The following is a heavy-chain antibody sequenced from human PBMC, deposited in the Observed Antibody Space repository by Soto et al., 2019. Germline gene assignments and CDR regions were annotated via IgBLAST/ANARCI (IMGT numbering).Heavy chain of an antibody. D-gene: IGHD2-2*01. J-gene: IGHJ5*02. CDR2: IYPGDSDT. Sequence: GETLKISCTGVGYSFTSYWIGWVRQMPGKGLEWMGIIYPGDSDTRYSPSFQGQVTISADKSITTAYLQWSSLKASDTAMYYCARGYCTTTICDPWFDPWGQGTLVTVSS. CDR1: GYSFTSYW. V-gene: IGHV5-51*01. CDR3: ARGYCTTTICDPWFDP.